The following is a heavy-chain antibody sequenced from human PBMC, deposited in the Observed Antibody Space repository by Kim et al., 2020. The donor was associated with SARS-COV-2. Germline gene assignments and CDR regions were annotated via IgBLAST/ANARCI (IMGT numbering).Heavy chain of an antibody. D-gene: IGHD2-2*01. V-gene: IGHV5-51*01. CDR3: ARQGLSITLDY. J-gene: IGHJ4*02. CDR2: DT. Sequence: DTRYSPSFQGQVTLSVDKSITTAYVQWSSLRASDTAIYHCARQGLSITLDYWGQGTLVTVSS.